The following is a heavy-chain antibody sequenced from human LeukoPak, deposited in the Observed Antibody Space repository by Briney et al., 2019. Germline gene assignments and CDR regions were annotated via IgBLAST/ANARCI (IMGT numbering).Heavy chain of an antibody. V-gene: IGHV4-30-4*01. Sequence: PSETLSLTCTVSGGSISSGDYYWSWIRQPPGKGLEWIGYIYYSGSTYYNPSLKSRVTISVDTSKNQFSLKLSPVTAADTAVYYCARACSGGSCYSGWFDPWGQGTLVTVSS. D-gene: IGHD2-15*01. CDR2: IYYSGST. J-gene: IGHJ5*02. CDR3: ARACSGGSCYSGWFDP. CDR1: GGSISSGDYY.